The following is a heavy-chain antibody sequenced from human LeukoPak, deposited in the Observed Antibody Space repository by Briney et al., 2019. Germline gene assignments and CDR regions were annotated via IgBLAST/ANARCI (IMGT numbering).Heavy chain of an antibody. D-gene: IGHD4-17*01. CDR3: ARLNFGDDY. J-gene: IGHJ4*02. Sequence: GGSLRLSCAASGFTFSSYSINWVRQAPGKGLEWVSLIYGSTSADYADSVKGRFTISRDTSMNTVYLQMNSLRAEDTAVYYCARLNFGDDYWGQGTLVTVSS. CDR2: IYGSTSA. CDR1: GFTFSSYS. V-gene: IGHV3-66*01.